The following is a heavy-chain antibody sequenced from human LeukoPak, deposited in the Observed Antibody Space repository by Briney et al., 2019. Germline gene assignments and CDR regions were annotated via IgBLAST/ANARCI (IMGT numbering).Heavy chain of an antibody. CDR1: GFSFSDYA. Sequence: GGSLRLSCAASGFSFSDYAMSWVPQAPARGPEWVSSIGGGGETFYADSVKGRFTLSRDDSRNTVYFQLNNLRVEDTAIYYCAKANWVSNADAVWWGQGTQVTVSS. CDR3: AKANWVSNADAVW. V-gene: IGHV3-23*01. D-gene: IGHD7-27*01. CDR2: IGGGGET. J-gene: IGHJ4*02.